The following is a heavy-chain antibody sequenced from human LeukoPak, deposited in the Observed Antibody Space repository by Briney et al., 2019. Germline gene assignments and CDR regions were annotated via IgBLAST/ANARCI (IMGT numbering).Heavy chain of an antibody. CDR2: IYYNGHT. D-gene: IGHD3-16*01. J-gene: IGHJ4*02. CDR1: GGSIATYY. Sequence: SETLSLTCTVSGGSIATYYWSWIRQPPGKGLEWIGYIYYNGHTDYNPSLKSRVTISVHTSKNQFSLKLSSVTAADTAVYYCARDRHGTNDWVFDYWGQGTLVTVSS. CDR3: ARDRHGTNDWVFDY. V-gene: IGHV4-59*01.